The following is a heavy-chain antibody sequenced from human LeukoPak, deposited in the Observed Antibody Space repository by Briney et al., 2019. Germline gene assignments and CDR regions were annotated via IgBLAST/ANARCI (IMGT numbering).Heavy chain of an antibody. J-gene: IGHJ6*02. Sequence: PGGSLRLSCAASGFTFSSYSMNWVRQAPGKGLEWVSSISSSSSYIYYADPVKGRFTISRDNAKNSLYLQMNSLRAEDTAVYYCARDSKSSWWLVPYNYYYYGMDVWGQGTTVTVSS. CDR3: ARDSKSSWWLVPYNYYYYGMDV. CDR2: ISSSSSYI. D-gene: IGHD6-19*01. CDR1: GFTFSSYS. V-gene: IGHV3-21*01.